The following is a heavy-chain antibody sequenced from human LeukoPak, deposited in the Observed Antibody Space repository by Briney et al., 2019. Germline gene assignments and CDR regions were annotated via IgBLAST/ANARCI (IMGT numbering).Heavy chain of an antibody. J-gene: IGHJ4*02. CDR1: GFTFSDYY. CDR3: ARHGPKWELDY. D-gene: IGHD1-26*01. Sequence: GGSLRLSCAASGFTFSDYYMSWIRQAPGKGLEWVSYINTSGRTIYFADSVKGRFTISRDNAKNSLYLQMNSLRAEDTAVYYCARHGPKWELDYGGQGTLVTVSS. V-gene: IGHV3-11*01. CDR2: INTSGRTI.